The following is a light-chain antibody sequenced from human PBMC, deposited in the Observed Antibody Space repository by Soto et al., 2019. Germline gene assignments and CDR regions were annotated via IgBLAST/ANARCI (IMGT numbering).Light chain of an antibody. CDR2: EVS. V-gene: IGLV2-8*01. CDR1: KNDIGVYDF. Sequence: QSALTQPPSASGSPGQSVTISCTGTKNDIGVYDFVSWYQQHPGKAPKLIISEVSKRPSGVPDRFSGSKSGNTASLTVSGLQAEDEADYFCSSYAGSNDLVFGGGTKVTVL. J-gene: IGLJ3*02. CDR3: SSYAGSNDLV.